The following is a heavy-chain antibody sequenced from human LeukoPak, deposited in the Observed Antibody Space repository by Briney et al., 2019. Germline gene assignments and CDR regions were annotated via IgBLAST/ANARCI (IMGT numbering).Heavy chain of an antibody. CDR1: GFTFSSYA. D-gene: IGHD3-3*01. CDR2: ISGSGGST. CDR3: TKDSGNPRTSVY. V-gene: IGHV3-23*01. Sequence: GGSLRLSCAASGFTFSSYAMSWVRQAPGKGLEWVSAISGSGGSTYYADSVKGRFTISRDNSKNTLYLQMNSLRVEDTALYYCTKDSGNPRTSVYWGQGTLVTVSS. J-gene: IGHJ4*02.